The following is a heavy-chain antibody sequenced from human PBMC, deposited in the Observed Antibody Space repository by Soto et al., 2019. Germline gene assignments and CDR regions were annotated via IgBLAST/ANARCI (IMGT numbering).Heavy chain of an antibody. V-gene: IGHV4-4*07. CDR1: GGSISSYY. D-gene: IGHD2-15*01. CDR3: ARELVVVVAASYYYYGMDV. Sequence: ASETLSLTCTVSGGSISSYYWSWIRQPAGKGLEWIGRIYTSGSTNYNPSLKSRVTMSVDTSKNQFSLKLSSVTAADTAVYYCARELVVVVAASYYYYGMDVWGQGTRVTVP. CDR2: IYTSGST. J-gene: IGHJ6*02.